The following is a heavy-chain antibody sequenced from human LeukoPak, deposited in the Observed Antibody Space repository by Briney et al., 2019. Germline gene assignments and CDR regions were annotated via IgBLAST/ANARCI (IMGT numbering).Heavy chain of an antibody. CDR2: IYYSGST. D-gene: IGHD1-7*01. J-gene: IGHJ4*02. CDR1: GGSISSGGYY. Sequence: NPSQTLSLTCTVSGGSISSGGYYWSWIRQHPGKGLEWIGYIYYSGSTYYNPSLKSRVTISVDTSKNQFSLKLSSVTAAGTAVYYCARGITGTTMDFDYWGQGTLVTVSS. CDR3: ARGITGTTMDFDY. V-gene: IGHV4-31*03.